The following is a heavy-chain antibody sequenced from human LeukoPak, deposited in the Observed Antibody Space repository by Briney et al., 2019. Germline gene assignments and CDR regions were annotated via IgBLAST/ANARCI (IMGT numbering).Heavy chain of an antibody. V-gene: IGHV3-30*03. Sequence: GGSLRLSCAASGFTFRSYGMHWVRQAPGKGLEWVAVISTDGSNKYYADSVKGRSTISRDNSKNTLYLQMNSLRAEDTAIYYCARNRGATGYYWVGYWGQGTLVTVSS. J-gene: IGHJ4*02. D-gene: IGHD3-22*01. CDR1: GFTFRSYG. CDR3: ARNRGATGYYWVGY. CDR2: ISTDGSNK.